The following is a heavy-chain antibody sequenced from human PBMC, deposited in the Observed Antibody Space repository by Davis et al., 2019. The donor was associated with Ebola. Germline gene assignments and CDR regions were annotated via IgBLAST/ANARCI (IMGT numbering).Heavy chain of an antibody. J-gene: IGHJ2*01. CDR3: VRSNYDSSGYYGVDWYFDL. V-gene: IGHV4-59*01. CDR1: GGSISSYY. D-gene: IGHD3-22*01. CDR2: IYYSGST. Sequence: SETLSLTCTASGGSISSYYWSWIRQPPGKGLEWIGYIYYSGSTNYNPSLKIRVPIPVDTSKNQFSLKLSSVTAADTAVYSCVRSNYDSSGYYGVDWYFDLWGRGTLVTISS.